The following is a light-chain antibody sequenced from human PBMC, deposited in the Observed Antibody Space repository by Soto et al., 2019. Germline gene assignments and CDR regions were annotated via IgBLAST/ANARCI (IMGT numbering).Light chain of an antibody. J-gene: IGLJ1*01. CDR1: SSDVGGYNY. CDR2: EVS. CDR3: SSYTSSSTEV. Sequence: QSALTQPASVSGSPGQSITISCTGTSSDVGGYNYVSWYQQHPGKAPKLMIYEVSNRPSGVSNRFSGSKSGNTASLTISGLQAEDEADYYCSSYTSSSTEVFGTATKGTVL. V-gene: IGLV2-14*01.